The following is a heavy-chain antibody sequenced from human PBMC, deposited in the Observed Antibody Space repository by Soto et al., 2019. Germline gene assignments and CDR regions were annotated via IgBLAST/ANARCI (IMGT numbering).Heavy chain of an antibody. CDR2: IYWDDDK. V-gene: IGHV2-5*02. CDR3: AHRLGGCSGGSCYGENWFDP. D-gene: IGHD2-15*01. CDR1: GFLLSTSGVG. Sequence: QITLKESGPTLVKPTQTLTLTCTFSGFLLSTSGVGVGWIRQPPGKALEWLALIYWDDDKRYSPSLKSRLTITKDTSKNQVVLTMTNMDPVETATYYCAHRLGGCSGGSCYGENWFDPWGQGTLVTVSS. J-gene: IGHJ5*02.